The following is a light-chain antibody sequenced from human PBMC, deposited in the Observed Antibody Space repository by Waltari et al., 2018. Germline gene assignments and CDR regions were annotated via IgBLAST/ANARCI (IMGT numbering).Light chain of an antibody. CDR1: QSVSSY. CDR2: DAS. Sequence: DIALTPSPATLSLSPGERATLSCRASQSVSSYLAWYQQKPGQAPRLLIYDASNRATGIPARFSGSGSGTDFTLTISSLEPEDFAVYYCQQRSNWPPLTFGGGTKVEIK. J-gene: IGKJ4*01. CDR3: QQRSNWPPLT. V-gene: IGKV3-11*01.